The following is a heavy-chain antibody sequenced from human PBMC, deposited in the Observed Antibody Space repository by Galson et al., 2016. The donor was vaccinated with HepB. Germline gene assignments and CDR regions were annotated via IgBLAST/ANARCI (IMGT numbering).Heavy chain of an antibody. V-gene: IGHV5-51*01. CDR2: IYPGDSDT. CDR3: AKHLGWEAPYFQL. D-gene: IGHD1-26*01. J-gene: IGHJ1*01. Sequence: QSGAEVKKPGESLKISCKESGYSFAGYWIAWVRQMPGKGLEWMGIIYPGDSDTRYSPSFQGQVTISADKSINTAYLQWSSLKASDTAMYFCAKHLGWEAPYFQLWGQGTLVSVSS. CDR1: GYSFAGYW.